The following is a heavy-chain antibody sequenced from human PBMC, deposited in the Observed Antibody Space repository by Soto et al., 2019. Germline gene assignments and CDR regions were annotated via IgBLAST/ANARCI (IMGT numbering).Heavy chain of an antibody. J-gene: IGHJ6*03. CDR1: EFTFTNYW. Sequence: EVQLVESGGGLVQPGGSLRLSCAASEFTFTNYWMHWVRQAPGEGLVWVSRISSSGITNYADSVKGRITLSRDNAKNMVYLQMISLAAEDTAVYYCVRGGRLAYYRDVWGKGTTVTVSS. D-gene: IGHD4-17*01. V-gene: IGHV3-74*01. CDR3: VRGGRLAYYRDV. CDR2: ISSSGIT.